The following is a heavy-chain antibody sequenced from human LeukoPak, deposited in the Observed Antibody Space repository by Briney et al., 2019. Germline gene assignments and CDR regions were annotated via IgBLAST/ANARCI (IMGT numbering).Heavy chain of an antibody. Sequence: PSETLSLTCAVYGGSFSGYYWSWIRQPPGKGLEWIGEINHSGSTNYNPSLKSRVTISVDTSKNQFSLKLSSVTAADTAVYYCARSSDYVWGSYRTRGQGTLVTVSS. V-gene: IGHV4-34*01. CDR3: ARSSDYVWGSYRT. J-gene: IGHJ4*02. CDR2: INHSGST. CDR1: GGSFSGYY. D-gene: IGHD3-16*02.